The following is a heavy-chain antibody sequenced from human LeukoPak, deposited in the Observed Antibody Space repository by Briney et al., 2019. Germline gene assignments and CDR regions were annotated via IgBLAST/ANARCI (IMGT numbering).Heavy chain of an antibody. V-gene: IGHV3-30*18. CDR3: AKVSVGTIRGGYFDY. Sequence: GTSLRLSCADSGFTFSAYGMHWVRQAPGKGLEWVAVISDDGSNKYYADSVRGRFTISRGNSKNTLFLQMNSLRAEDTAVYYCAKVSVGTIRGGYFDYWGQGTLVTVSS. CDR1: GFTFSAYG. J-gene: IGHJ4*02. D-gene: IGHD1-26*01. CDR2: ISDDGSNK.